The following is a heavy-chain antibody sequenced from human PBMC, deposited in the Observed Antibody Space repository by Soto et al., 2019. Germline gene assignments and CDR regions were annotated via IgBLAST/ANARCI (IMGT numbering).Heavy chain of an antibody. CDR2: IYPANSDT. V-gene: IGHV5-51*01. CDR1: GYSFNSYW. D-gene: IGHD1-26*01. Sequence: PGESLKISCKGSGYSFNSYWIGWVRQMPGRGLEWMGIIYPANSDTRYSPSFQGQVTISADKSISTAYLQWSSLKASDTAMYYCARHPMPGYSDSHYVPVFWGQGTLVTVSS. CDR3: ARHPMPGYSDSHYVPVF. J-gene: IGHJ4*02.